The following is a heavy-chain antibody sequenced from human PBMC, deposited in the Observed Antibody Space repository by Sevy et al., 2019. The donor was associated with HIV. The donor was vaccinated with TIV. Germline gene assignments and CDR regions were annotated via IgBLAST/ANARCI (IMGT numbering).Heavy chain of an antibody. CDR2: IRNRPNSYTT. CDR1: GFTVSDHY. CDR3: VRGPNCGVGGCQQISPYCLDV. J-gene: IGHJ6*03. V-gene: IGHV3-72*01. D-gene: IGHD2-21*01. Sequence: GGSLRLSCAASGFTVSDHYVYWVRQAPGMGLEWVGRIRNRPNSYTTEYAASVKGRFTISRDDSRNSVYLQMNSLKTQDSAVYYCVRGPNCGVGGCQQISPYCLDVWGKGATVTVSS.